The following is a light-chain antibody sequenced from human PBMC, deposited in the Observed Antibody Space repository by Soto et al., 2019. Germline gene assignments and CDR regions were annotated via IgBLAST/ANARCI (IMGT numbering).Light chain of an antibody. J-gene: IGLJ1*01. CDR3: SSYAGSSNV. V-gene: IGLV2-8*01. Sequence: QSVLSQPPSASGSPGQSVAISCTGTIGDVGGYNYVSWYQQHPGKAPKLMIYEVNKRPSGVPDRFSGSKSGDTASLTVSGPQAVDEADYYCSSYAGSSNVFGTGTTVTV. CDR2: EVN. CDR1: IGDVGGYNY.